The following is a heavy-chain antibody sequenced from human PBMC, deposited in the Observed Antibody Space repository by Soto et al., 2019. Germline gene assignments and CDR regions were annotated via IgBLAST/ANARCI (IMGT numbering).Heavy chain of an antibody. J-gene: IGHJ4*01. CDR3: VTCYTRSSPCTEY. CDR1: GGSISSGDYY. V-gene: IGHV4-30-4*01. CDR2: IYYSGST. D-gene: IGHD6-6*01. Sequence: KPSETLSLTCTVSGGSISSGDYYWSWIRQPPGKGLEWIGYIYYSGSTYYNPSLKSRVTISVDTSKNQFSLKLSSVTAADTAGYCRVTCYTRSSPCTEYLGQGAL.